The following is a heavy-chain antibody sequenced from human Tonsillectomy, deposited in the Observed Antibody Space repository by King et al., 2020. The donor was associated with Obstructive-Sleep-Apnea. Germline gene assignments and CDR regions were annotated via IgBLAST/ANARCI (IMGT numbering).Heavy chain of an antibody. J-gene: IGHJ4*02. CDR1: GGSISSSSYY. CDR2: IYYSGST. Sequence: QLQESGPGLVKPSETLSLTCTVSGGSISSSSYYWGWIRQPPGKGLEWIGSIYYSGSTYYNPSLKSRVTISVDTSKNQFSLTLSSVTAADTAVYYCATPRRSGDFDYWGQGTLVTVSS. CDR3: ATPRRSGDFDY. V-gene: IGHV4-39*07.